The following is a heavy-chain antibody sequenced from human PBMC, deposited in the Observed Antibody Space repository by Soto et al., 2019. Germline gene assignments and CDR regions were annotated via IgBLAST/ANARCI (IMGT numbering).Heavy chain of an antibody. D-gene: IGHD2-2*01. CDR3: ARSGYCSSTSCHRGDY. Sequence: GGSLRLSCAASGFTFSSYWMSWVRQAPGKGLEWVANIKQDGSEKYYVDSVKGRFTISRDNAKNSLYLQMNSLRAEDTAVYYCARSGYCSSTSCHRGDYWGQGTLVTVSS. J-gene: IGHJ4*02. CDR1: GFTFSSYW. V-gene: IGHV3-7*01. CDR2: IKQDGSEK.